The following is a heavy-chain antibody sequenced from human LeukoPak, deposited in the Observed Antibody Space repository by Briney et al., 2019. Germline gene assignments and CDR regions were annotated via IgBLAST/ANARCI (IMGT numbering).Heavy chain of an antibody. J-gene: IGHJ4*02. D-gene: IGHD6-19*01. CDR2: INGDGDSI. CDR3: ARGEAVAGNDH. V-gene: IGHV3-74*01. Sequence: AGGSLRVSCAASGFTFSGAWMTWVRQAPGKGLVWLSRINGDGDSISYADSVKGRFTISRDNAKKMLYLQMNSLRAEDTAMYYCARGEAVAGNDHWGQGIRVTVSS. CDR1: GFTFSGAW.